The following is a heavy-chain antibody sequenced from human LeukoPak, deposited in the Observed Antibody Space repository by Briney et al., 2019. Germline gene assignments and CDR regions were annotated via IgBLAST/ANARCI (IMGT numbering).Heavy chain of an antibody. V-gene: IGHV3-23*01. Sequence: PGGSLRLSCAASGFTFSSYAMSWVRQAPGKGLEWASGISGSGGSTYNADSVKGRSTISRDNSKNTLYLQMSSLRAEDTAVYYCAKTRDIVVVVAAPFDYWGQGTLVTVSS. CDR2: ISGSGGST. D-gene: IGHD2-15*01. CDR1: GFTFSSYA. CDR3: AKTRDIVVVVAAPFDY. J-gene: IGHJ4*02.